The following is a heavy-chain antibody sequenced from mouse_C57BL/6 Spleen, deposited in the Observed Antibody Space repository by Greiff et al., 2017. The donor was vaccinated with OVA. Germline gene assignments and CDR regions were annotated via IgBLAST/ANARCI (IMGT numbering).Heavy chain of an antibody. CDR2: IDPSDSCT. V-gene: IGHV1-50*01. CDR3: ARRLTGLSGAMDY. CDR1: GYTFTSYW. Sequence: QVQLQQPGAELVKPGASVKLSCKASGYTFTSYWMQWVKQRPGQGLEWIGEIDPSDSCTNYNQKFKGKATLTVDTSSSTAYMPLSSLTSEDSAVYYGARRLTGLSGAMDYWGQGTSVTVSS. J-gene: IGHJ4*01. D-gene: IGHD6-2*01.